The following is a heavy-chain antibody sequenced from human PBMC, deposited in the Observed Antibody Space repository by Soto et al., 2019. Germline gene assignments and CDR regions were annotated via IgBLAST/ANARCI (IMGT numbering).Heavy chain of an antibody. CDR2: INHLETT. Sequence: SETLSLTCTVSGASISYGNYAWSWIRQTPGKGLEWIGYINHLETTFYNPSFESRLTLSIDRAKNQFSLNLNSMSAADRAVYFCARGGGSGSFDFWGQGILVTVSS. CDR3: ARGGGSGSFDF. V-gene: IGHV4-30-2*01. J-gene: IGHJ4*02. D-gene: IGHD1-26*01. CDR1: GASISYGNYA.